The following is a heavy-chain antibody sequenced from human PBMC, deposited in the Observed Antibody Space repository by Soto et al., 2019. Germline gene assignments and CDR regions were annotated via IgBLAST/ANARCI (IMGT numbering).Heavy chain of an antibody. D-gene: IGHD1-20*01. Sequence: SDHCTVSGGSISRGDDFWSWIRQPPGKGLEWIGYIYYSGSTYYNPSLKSRLTMSVDTSKNQFSLKLSSVTAADTAVYYCARDRAKWKDYYYYGMDVWGQGTTVTVSS. CDR1: GGSISRGDDF. J-gene: IGHJ6*02. V-gene: IGHV4-30-4*01. CDR3: ARDRAKWKDYYYYGMDV. CDR2: IYYSGST.